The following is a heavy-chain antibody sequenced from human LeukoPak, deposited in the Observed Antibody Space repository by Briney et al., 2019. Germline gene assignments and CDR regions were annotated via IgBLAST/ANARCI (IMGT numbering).Heavy chain of an antibody. CDR3: ARGTEADGTFMFDF. CDR2: IYHTGRT. D-gene: IGHD5-24*01. Sequence: PSETLSLTCAVSGDSMTSNNWWSWVRQPPGKGLEWIGDIYHTGRTNYNPSLKSRVTISVDKSKKQFSLKLDSVTAADTAVYYCARGTEADGTFMFDFWGQGTLVTVSS. V-gene: IGHV4-4*02. CDR1: GDSMTSNNW. J-gene: IGHJ4*02.